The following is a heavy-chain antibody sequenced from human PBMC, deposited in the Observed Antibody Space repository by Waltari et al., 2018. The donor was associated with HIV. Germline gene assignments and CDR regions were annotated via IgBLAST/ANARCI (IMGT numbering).Heavy chain of an antibody. J-gene: IGHJ3*02. CDR3: ARGYCSGGSCYSIGAFDI. CDR2: ISSSSSTI. CDR1: GFTFSSYT. D-gene: IGHD2-15*01. V-gene: IGHV3-48*01. Sequence: EVQLVESGGGLVQPGGSLRPPCAASGFTFSSYTMNWARQTPGQGLEWVSYISSSSSTIYYADSVKGRFTISRDNAKNSLYLQMNSLRAEDTAVYYCARGYCSGGSCYSIGAFDIWGQGTMVTVSS.